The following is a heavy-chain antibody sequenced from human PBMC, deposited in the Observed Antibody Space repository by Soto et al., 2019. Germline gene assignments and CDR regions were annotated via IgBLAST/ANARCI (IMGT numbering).Heavy chain of an antibody. CDR1: GFTFSDYY. Sequence: QVQLVESGGGLVKPGGSLRLSCAASGFTFSDYYMSWIRQAPGKGLEWVSYISSSSSYTNYADSVKGRFTISRDNAKNSLYLQMNSLRVEDTAVYYCARDHHRYSGYDYVDYWGQGTLVSVYS. CDR2: ISSSSSYT. CDR3: ARDHHRYSGYDYVDY. J-gene: IGHJ4*02. V-gene: IGHV3-11*05. D-gene: IGHD5-12*01.